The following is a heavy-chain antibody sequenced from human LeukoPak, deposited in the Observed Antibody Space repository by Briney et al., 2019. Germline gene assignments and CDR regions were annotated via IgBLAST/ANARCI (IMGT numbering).Heavy chain of an antibody. CDR3: ARVFSGTFDY. V-gene: IGHV3-66*02. CDR1: GFTVSSNY. CDR2: IYSGGST. D-gene: IGHD1-1*01. Sequence: PGGSLRLSCAASGFTVSSNYMSWVRQAPGKGLEWVSVIYSGGSTYYADSVKGRFTISRDNSKNTLYLQMNSLRAEDTAVCYCARVFSGTFDYWGQGTLVTVSS. J-gene: IGHJ4*02.